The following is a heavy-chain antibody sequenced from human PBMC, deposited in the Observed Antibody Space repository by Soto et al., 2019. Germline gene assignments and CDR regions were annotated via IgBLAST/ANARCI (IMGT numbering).Heavy chain of an antibody. CDR3: AVQLEPNNWFDP. CDR1: GYTFTGYY. Sequence: QVQLVQSGAEVKKPGASVKVSCKASGYTFTGYYMHWVRQAPGQGLEWMGWINPNSGGTNYAQKFQGGDTMTRATSISTAYMELSRLRSDDTAVYYWAVQLEPNNWFDPWGQGTLFTVSS. D-gene: IGHD1-1*01. CDR2: INPNSGGT. V-gene: IGHV1-2*02. J-gene: IGHJ5*02.